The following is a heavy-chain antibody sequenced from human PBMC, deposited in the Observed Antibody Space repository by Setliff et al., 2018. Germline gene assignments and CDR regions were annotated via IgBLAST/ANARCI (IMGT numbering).Heavy chain of an antibody. Sequence: PSETLSLTCTVSGGSISSTTDYWGWIRHPPGKGLEWIGSIYSSGSTYYNPSLKSRVSISVDTSKNQFSLKLSSVTAADTAVYYCARESRYYYDNLGTLDYWGQGTLVTVPQ. CDR2: IYSSGST. V-gene: IGHV4-39*07. CDR3: ARESRYYYDNLGTLDY. CDR1: GGSISSTTDY. J-gene: IGHJ4*02. D-gene: IGHD3-22*01.